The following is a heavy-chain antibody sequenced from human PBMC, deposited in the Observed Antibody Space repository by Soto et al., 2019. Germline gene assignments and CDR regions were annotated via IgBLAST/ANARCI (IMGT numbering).Heavy chain of an antibody. Sequence: SETLSLTCTVSGDSILNTIYYWGWIRQPPGKGLEWIGSIDYSGSAQYTPSLKSRVTMSVETSKNQFSLKLTYVTAADTAVYSFSRLVQWELPEYFQHWGQGTLVTVSS. D-gene: IGHD1-26*01. CDR1: GDSILNTIYY. CDR2: IDYSGSA. J-gene: IGHJ1*01. V-gene: IGHV4-39*01. CDR3: SRLVQWELPEYFQH.